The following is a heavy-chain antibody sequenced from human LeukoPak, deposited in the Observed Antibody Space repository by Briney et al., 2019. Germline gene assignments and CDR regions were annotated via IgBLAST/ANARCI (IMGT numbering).Heavy chain of an antibody. CDR3: AREKIGYYDGSGRGWFDP. Sequence: TLSLTCTVSVGSTCSVNSCSGSASPPAGEGLEWIGRVYTSGSTNYNPSLKSRVTISVDTSKKQFSLKLSSVTAADAAVYYCAREKIGYYDGSGRGWFDPWGQGTLVTVSS. CDR2: VYTSGST. J-gene: IGHJ5*02. CDR1: VGSTCSVNS. V-gene: IGHV4-61*02. D-gene: IGHD3-22*01.